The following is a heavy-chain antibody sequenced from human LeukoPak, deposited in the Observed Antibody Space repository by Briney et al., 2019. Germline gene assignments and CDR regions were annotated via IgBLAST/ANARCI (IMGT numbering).Heavy chain of an antibody. Sequence: ASVKVSCKASGYTFNRYAMHWVRQAPGQRLEWMGGINAANGNTKYSQKFQGRVSITTDTSANTAYMELSSLRPEDTAIYYCTRLQYYFDSGSYTFDIWGPGTMVSVSS. J-gene: IGHJ3*02. CDR2: INAANGNT. CDR1: GYTFNRYA. CDR3: TRLQYYFDSGSYTFDI. D-gene: IGHD3-10*01. V-gene: IGHV1-3*01.